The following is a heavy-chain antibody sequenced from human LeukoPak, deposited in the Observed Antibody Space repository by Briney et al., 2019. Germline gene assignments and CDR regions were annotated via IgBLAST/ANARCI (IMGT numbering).Heavy chain of an antibody. CDR3: ARIVVVTAIRDYGMDV. D-gene: IGHD2-21*02. J-gene: IGHJ6*02. CDR2: ISSSSSCI. V-gene: IGHV3-21*01. CDR1: GFTFSSYS. Sequence: GGSLRLSCAASGFTFSSYSMNWVRQAPGKGLEWVSSISSSSSCIYYADSVKGRFTISRDNAKNSLYLQMNSLRAEDTAVYYCARIVVVTAIRDYGMDVWGQGTTVTVSS.